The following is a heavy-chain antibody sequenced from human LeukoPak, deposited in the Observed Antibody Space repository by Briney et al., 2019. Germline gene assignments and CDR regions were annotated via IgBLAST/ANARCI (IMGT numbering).Heavy chain of an antibody. D-gene: IGHD6-13*01. CDR3: AGRPAAAGTKTPLRY. J-gene: IGHJ4*02. CDR2: INHSGST. CDR1: GGSFSGYY. V-gene: IGHV4-34*01. Sequence: SETLSLTCAVYGGSFSGYYWSWIRQPPGKGLEWIGEINHSGSTNYNPSLKSRVTISVDTSKNQFSLKLSSVTAADTAVYYCAGRPAAAGTKTPLRYWGQGTLVTVSS.